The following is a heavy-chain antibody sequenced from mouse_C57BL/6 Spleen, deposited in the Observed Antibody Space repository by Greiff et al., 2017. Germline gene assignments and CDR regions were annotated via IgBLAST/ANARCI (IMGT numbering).Heavy chain of an antibody. CDR3: ARGRGTWFAY. V-gene: IGHV3-1*01. J-gene: IGHJ3*01. CDR2: ISYSGST. Sequence: DVKLVESGPGMVKPSQSLSLSCTVSGYSITSGYDWHWNRLFPGNKLEWMGYISYSGSTNYNPSFKSRISITHDTSKNHFFLKLNSVATEDTATYYCARGRGTWFAYWGQGTLGTVSA. CDR1: GYSITSGYD.